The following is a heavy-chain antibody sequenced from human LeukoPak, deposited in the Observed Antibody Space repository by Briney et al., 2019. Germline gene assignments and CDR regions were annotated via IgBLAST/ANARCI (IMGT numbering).Heavy chain of an antibody. Sequence: SVKVSCKASGGIFSSYAISWVRQAPGQGLEWMGGIIPIFGTANYAQKFQGRVTITADESTSTAYMELSSLRSEDTAVYYCARLYCSSTSCHIGAPGGFDPWGQGTLVTVSS. J-gene: IGHJ5*01. V-gene: IGHV1-69*01. CDR3: ARLYCSSTSCHIGAPGGFDP. CDR2: IIPIFGTA. CDR1: GGIFSSYA. D-gene: IGHD2-2*02.